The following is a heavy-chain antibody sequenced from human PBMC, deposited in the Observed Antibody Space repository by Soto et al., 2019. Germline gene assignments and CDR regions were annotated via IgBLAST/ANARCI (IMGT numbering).Heavy chain of an antibody. J-gene: IGHJ6*02. V-gene: IGHV4-30-4*01. Sequence: CTVSGGSISSGDYYWSWIRQPPGKGLEWIGYIYYSGSTYYNPSLKSRVTISVDTSKNQFSLKLSSVTAADTAVYYCARSPGYCSGGSCYGSHYYYGMDVWGQGATVTVSS. CDR3: ARSPGYCSGGSCYGSHYYYGMDV. CDR2: IYYSGST. D-gene: IGHD2-15*01. CDR1: GGSISSGDYY.